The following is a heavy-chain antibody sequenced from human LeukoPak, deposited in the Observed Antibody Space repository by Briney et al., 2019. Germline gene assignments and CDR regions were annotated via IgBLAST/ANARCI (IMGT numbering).Heavy chain of an antibody. J-gene: IGHJ4*02. CDR2: INPNSGGT. CDR1: GYTFTGYY. CDR3: ARGAPYYDFWSGPES. D-gene: IGHD3-3*01. Sequence: ASVNVSCKASGYTFTGYYMHWVRQAPGQGLEWMGWINPNSGGTNYAQKFQGRVTMTRDTSISTAYMELSRLRSDDTAVYYCARGAPYYDFWSGPESWGQGTLVTVSS. V-gene: IGHV1-2*02.